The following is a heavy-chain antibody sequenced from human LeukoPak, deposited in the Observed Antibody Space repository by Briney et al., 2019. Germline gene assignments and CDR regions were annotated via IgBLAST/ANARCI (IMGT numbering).Heavy chain of an antibody. V-gene: IGHV3-7*04. Sequence: GGSLRLSCAGSGFSFSAYWINWVRQAPGGGLEWVASINLDGSEKYYVASVKGRFTISRDNAKNSLYLQMNSLRAEDTAVYYCARDNWGFDIWGQGTMVTVSS. CDR1: GFSFSAYW. CDR3: ARDNWGFDI. D-gene: IGHD7-27*01. J-gene: IGHJ3*02. CDR2: INLDGSEK.